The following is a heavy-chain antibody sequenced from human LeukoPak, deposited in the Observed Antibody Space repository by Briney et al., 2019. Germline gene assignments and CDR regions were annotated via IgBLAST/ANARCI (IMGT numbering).Heavy chain of an antibody. J-gene: IGHJ4*02. V-gene: IGHV4-59*08. CDR2: IYYSGST. CDR1: GGSMSSYY. Sequence: PSETLSLTCTASGGSMSSYYWGWIRQPPGQGLEWIGYIYYSGSTNYNPSLKSRVTISVDTSKNQFSLNLSSVTAADTAVYYCARSGYYYDSLDYWGQGTLVTVSS. D-gene: IGHD3-22*01. CDR3: ARSGYYYDSLDY.